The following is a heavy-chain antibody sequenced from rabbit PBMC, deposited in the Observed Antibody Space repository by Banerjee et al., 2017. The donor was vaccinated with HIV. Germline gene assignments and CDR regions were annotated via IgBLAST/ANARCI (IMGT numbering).Heavy chain of an antibody. D-gene: IGHD2-1*01. CDR3: ARRGYTYDDYGL. Sequence: QEQLEESGGDLVKPEGSLTLTCTASGFSFSSSYWICWVRQAPGKGLEWIACIDAGSDGNTYYATWAKGRFTISKTSSTTVTLQMTSLTAADTATYFCARRGYTYDDYGLWGPGTLVTVS. J-gene: IGHJ4*01. CDR1: GFSFSSSYW. V-gene: IGHV1S45*01. CDR2: IDAGSDGNT.